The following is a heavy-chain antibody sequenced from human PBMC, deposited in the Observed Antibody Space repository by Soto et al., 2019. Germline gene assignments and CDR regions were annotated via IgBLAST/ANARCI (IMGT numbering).Heavy chain of an antibody. Sequence: GSLRLSCAASGFTFSRYAMHWVRQAPGKGLYWVAVISYDGGSEDYADSVKGRFTISRDNSKNTLYLQMNSLRVEDTAVYYCARAFRITGSTSYFDYWGQGTLVTVSS. V-gene: IGHV3-30*01. CDR2: ISYDGGSE. D-gene: IGHD1-7*01. J-gene: IGHJ4*02. CDR3: ARAFRITGSTSYFDY. CDR1: GFTFSRYA.